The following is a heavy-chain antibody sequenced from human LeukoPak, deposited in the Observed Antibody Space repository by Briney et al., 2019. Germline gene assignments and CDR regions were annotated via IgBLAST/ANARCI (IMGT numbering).Heavy chain of an antibody. D-gene: IGHD3-3*01. CDR2: IWYDGSNK. J-gene: IGHJ5*02. V-gene: IGHV3-33*01. Sequence: GGSLRLSCAASGFTFSSYGMHWVRQAPGKGLEWVAVIWYDGSNKYYADSVKGRFTISRDNSKNTLYLQMNSLRAEDTAVYYCARGGGYDFWSGYWYNWFDPWGQGTLVTVSS. CDR3: ARGGGYDFWSGYWYNWFDP. CDR1: GFTFSSYG.